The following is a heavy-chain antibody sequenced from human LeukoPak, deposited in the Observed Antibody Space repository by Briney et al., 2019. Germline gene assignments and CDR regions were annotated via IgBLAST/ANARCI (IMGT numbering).Heavy chain of an antibody. CDR3: ARDGVRGYCSSTSCSPLDY. J-gene: IGHJ4*02. Sequence: SETLSLTCTVSGCSISSGYYWGWIRHPPGKGLEWIGSIYHSGSTYYNPSLKSRVTISVDTSKNQFSLKLSSVTAADTAVYYCARDGVRGYCSSTSCSPLDYWGQGTLVTVSS. CDR1: GCSISSGYY. CDR2: IYHSGST. V-gene: IGHV4-38-2*02. D-gene: IGHD2-2*01.